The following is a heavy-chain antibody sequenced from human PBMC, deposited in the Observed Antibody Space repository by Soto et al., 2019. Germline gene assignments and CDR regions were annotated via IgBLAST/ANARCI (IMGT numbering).Heavy chain of an antibody. D-gene: IGHD6-6*01. CDR2: ISGSGGST. J-gene: IGHJ4*02. V-gene: IGHV3-23*01. CDR3: AKDLSYSSSYFDY. CDR1: GFTFSSYA. Sequence: GGPLRLSCAASGFTFSSYAMSWVRQAPGKGLEWVSAISGSGGSTYYADSVKGRFTISRDNSKNTLYLQMNSLRAEDTAVYYCAKDLSYSSSYFDYWGQGTLVTVSS.